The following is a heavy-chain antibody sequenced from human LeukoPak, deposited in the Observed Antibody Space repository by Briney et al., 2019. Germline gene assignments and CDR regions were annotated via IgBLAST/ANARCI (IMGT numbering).Heavy chain of an antibody. V-gene: IGHV3-53*01. D-gene: IGHD3-16*01. CDR3: ARALHSYGLSYYFDF. CDR1: GFVVRKNH. Sequence: GGSLRLSCEASGFVVRKNHMGWVRQAPGKGLEWVSLIYSGGDTSYADSVKGRFTISRDRSKNTLYLQMKGLRAEDTAVYFCARALHSYGLSYYFDFWGQGTLLTVFS. J-gene: IGHJ4*01. CDR2: IYSGGDT.